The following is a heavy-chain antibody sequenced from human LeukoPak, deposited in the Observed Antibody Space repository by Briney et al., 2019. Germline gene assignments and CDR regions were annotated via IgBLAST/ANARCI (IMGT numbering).Heavy chain of an antibody. CDR3: ARDCRGGGGSCYPGGDYYYGMGV. D-gene: IGHD2-15*01. Sequence: ASVKVSCKASGYTFTSYGISWVRQAPGQGLEWMGWISAYSGNTNYAQKLQGRVTMTTDTSTSTAYMELRSLRSDDTAVYYCARDCRGGGGSCYPGGDYYYGMGVWGQGTTVTVSS. CDR2: ISAYSGNT. J-gene: IGHJ6*02. V-gene: IGHV1-18*01. CDR1: GYTFTSYG.